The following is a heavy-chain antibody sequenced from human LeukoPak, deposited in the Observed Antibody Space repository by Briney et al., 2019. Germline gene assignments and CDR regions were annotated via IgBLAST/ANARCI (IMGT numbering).Heavy chain of an antibody. CDR3: AKDGSWGDYYFYFYMDV. CDR1: GSGFTFGNFA. D-gene: IGHD3-16*01. CDR2: ISGSGYYT. Sequence: GGSLRLSCEASGSGFTFGNFALSWVRQAPGKGLEWVSGISGSGYYTYYADSVKGRFTISRDNSKNTLYIQMNSLRAEDTAVYYCAKDGSWGDYYFYFYMDVWGTGTTVTVAS. J-gene: IGHJ6*03. V-gene: IGHV3-23*01.